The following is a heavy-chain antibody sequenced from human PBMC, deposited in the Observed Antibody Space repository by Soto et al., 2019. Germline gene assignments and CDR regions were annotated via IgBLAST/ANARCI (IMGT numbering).Heavy chain of an antibody. CDR3: AKAPNYYMDG. CDR2: IGASGSPT. V-gene: IGHV3-23*01. Sequence: SGGGLVQPGGSLRLSCAASGFTFSSHAMRWVRQAPGKGLEWVSAIGASGSPTYYVDSVRGRFTISRDNSKNTLFLQMNSLRAEDTAEYYCAKAPNYYMDGWGKGTPVTVSS. J-gene: IGHJ6*03. CDR1: GFTFSSHA.